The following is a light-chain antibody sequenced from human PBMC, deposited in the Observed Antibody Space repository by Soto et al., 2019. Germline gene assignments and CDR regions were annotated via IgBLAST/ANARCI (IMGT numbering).Light chain of an antibody. V-gene: IGKV3-20*01. CDR1: QTITRHY. CDR3: QQYGTTPLT. J-gene: IGKJ4*02. Sequence: DIVLTQSRGTLSLYLGARATLSCRASQTITRHYLAWYQQKPGQAPKLLIYGASRRATGIPDRFSGSGSGTDFALAISRLEPEDSAVFYCQQYGTTPLTFGGGTKADIK. CDR2: GAS.